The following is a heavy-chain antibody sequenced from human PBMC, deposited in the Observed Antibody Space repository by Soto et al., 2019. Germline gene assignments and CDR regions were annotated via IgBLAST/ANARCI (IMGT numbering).Heavy chain of an antibody. D-gene: IGHD6-19*01. CDR2: ISYDGSNK. Sequence: QVQLVESGGGVVQAGRSLRLSCAASGFTFSSYGMHWVRQAPGKGLEWVAVISYDGSNKYYADSVKGRFTISRDNSKNTLYLQMNSLRAEDTAVYYCAKASHRTAPNRIAVALDFDYWGQGTLVTVSS. CDR3: AKASHRTAPNRIAVALDFDY. J-gene: IGHJ4*02. V-gene: IGHV3-30*18. CDR1: GFTFSSYG.